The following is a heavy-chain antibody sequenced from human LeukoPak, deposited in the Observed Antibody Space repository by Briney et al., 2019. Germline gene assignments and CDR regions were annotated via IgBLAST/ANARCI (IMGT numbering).Heavy chain of an antibody. D-gene: IGHD4-17*01. V-gene: IGHV1-69*06. J-gene: IGHJ6*03. CDR2: IIPIFGTA. Sequence: SVKVSCKASGGTFSSYAISWVRQAPGQGLEWMGGIIPIFGTANYAQKFQGRVTITADKSTSTAYMELSSLRSEDTAVYYCAFTVTDYYYYYYMDVWGKGTTVTVSS. CDR1: GGTFSSYA. CDR3: AFTVTDYYYYYYMDV.